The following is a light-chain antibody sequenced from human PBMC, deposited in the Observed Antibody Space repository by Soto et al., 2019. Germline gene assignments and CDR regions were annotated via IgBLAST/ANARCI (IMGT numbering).Light chain of an antibody. CDR1: SSDVGAYNY. V-gene: IGLV2-8*01. CDR3: NSYAGRNSYI. Sequence: QSALTQIPSASGSPGQSVVISCTGTSSDVGAYNYVSWYQQHPGKAPKLIIYDVSKRPSGVPDRFSGSKSDNTASLTVSGLQAEDEADYYCNSYAGRNSYIFGTGTKLTVL. J-gene: IGLJ1*01. CDR2: DVS.